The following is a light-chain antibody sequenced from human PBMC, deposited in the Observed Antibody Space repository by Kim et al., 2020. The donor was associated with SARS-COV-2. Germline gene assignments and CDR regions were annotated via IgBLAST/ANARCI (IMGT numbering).Light chain of an antibody. J-gene: IGKJ2*01. CDR1: QSVPSNY. V-gene: IGKV3-20*01. CDR2: GAS. CDR3: QQYGRSPYS. Sequence: EIVLTQSPGTLSLSPGERATLSCRASQSVPSNYLAWYQQKPGQAPRLLVYGASSRATGIPDNFSGSGSGTDFTLTISRVEPEDFAVYYCQQYGRSPYSFGQGTKLEI.